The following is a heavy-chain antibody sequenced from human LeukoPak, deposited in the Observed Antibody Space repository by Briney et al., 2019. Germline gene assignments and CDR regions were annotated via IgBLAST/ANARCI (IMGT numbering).Heavy chain of an antibody. CDR3: ARGSNSSGYYENDY. CDR1: GFTFSSYG. V-gene: IGHV3-33*08. Sequence: GGSLRLSCAASGFTFSSYGMHWVRQAPGKGLEWVAVIWYDGSNKYYADSVKGRFTISGDNSKNTLYLQMNSLRAEDTAVYYCARGSNSSGYYENDYWGQGTLVTVSS. D-gene: IGHD3-22*01. CDR2: IWYDGSNK. J-gene: IGHJ4*02.